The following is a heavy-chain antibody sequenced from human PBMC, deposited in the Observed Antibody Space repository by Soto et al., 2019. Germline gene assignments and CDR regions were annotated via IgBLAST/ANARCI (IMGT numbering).Heavy chain of an antibody. CDR3: ARDQQDIVVVVAATPHWFDP. CDR1: GGTFSSYT. D-gene: IGHD2-15*01. Sequence: GASVKVSCKASGGTFSSYTISWVRQAPGQGLEWMGRIIPILGIANYAQKFQGRVTITADKSTSTAYMELSSLRSEDTAVYYCARDQQDIVVVVAATPHWFDPWGQGTLVTVSS. J-gene: IGHJ5*02. CDR2: IIPILGIA. V-gene: IGHV1-69*04.